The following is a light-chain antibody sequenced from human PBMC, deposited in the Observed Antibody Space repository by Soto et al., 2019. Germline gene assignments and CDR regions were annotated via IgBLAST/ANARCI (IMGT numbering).Light chain of an antibody. V-gene: IGKV3-15*01. J-gene: IGKJ4*01. CDR1: QSVSSN. CDR3: QQYNNWTPPLT. Sequence: EIVMTQSPATLSVSPGERATLSCRASQSVSSNLAWYQQKPGQAPRLLIYGASTRATGIPARFRGSGSGTEFTLTISSLQSEDFAVYYCQQYNNWTPPLTFGGGTKVEIK. CDR2: GAS.